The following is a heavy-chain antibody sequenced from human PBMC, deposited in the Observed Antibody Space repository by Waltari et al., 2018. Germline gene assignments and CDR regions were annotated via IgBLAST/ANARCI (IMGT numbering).Heavy chain of an antibody. CDR3: AQGGADCGGDCYYYYYMDV. CDR2: IIPILGIA. CDR1: GGTFSSYA. Sequence: QVQLVQSGAEVKKPGSSVKVSCKASGGTFSSYAISWVRQAPGQGLEWMGGIIPILGIANYAQKFQGRVTITADKSTSTAYMELSSLRSEDTAVYYCAQGGADCGGDCYYYYYMDVWGKGTTVTVSS. V-gene: IGHV1-69*10. J-gene: IGHJ6*03. D-gene: IGHD2-21*01.